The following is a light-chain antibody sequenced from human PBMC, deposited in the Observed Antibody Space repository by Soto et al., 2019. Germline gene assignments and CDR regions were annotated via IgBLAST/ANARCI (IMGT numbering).Light chain of an antibody. V-gene: IGKV3-15*01. CDR1: QSISSN. J-gene: IGKJ4*01. Sequence: EILLTQSPGTLSLSPGERATLSCRASQSISSNLAWYQQKPGQAPRLLIYGPSTRATGIPARFSGSGSGTELTLTISRLQSEDFEVYYCQQYNNWPLTFGGGTKVDIK. CDR3: QQYNNWPLT. CDR2: GPS.